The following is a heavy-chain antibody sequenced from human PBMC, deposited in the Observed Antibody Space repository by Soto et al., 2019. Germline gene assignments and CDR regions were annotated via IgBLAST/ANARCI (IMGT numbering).Heavy chain of an antibody. Sequence: PGGSLRLSCAASGFTFSSYGMHWVRQAPGKGLEWVAVISYDGSNKYYADSVKGRFTISRDNSKNTLYLQMNSLRAEDTAVYYCAKEGPSLSYYMDVWGKGTTVTVSS. CDR3: AKEGPSLSYYMDV. CDR1: GFTFSSYG. J-gene: IGHJ6*03. CDR2: ISYDGSNK. V-gene: IGHV3-30*18.